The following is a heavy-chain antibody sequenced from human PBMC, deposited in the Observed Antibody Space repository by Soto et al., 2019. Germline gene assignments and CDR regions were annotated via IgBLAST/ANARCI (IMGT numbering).Heavy chain of an antibody. CDR1: GFTFSNAW. CDR3: TTLLEIYYYYYGMDV. Sequence: LRLSCAASGFTFSNAWMSWVRQAPGKGLEWVGRIKSKTDGGTTDYAAPVKGRFTISRDDSKNTLYLQMNSLKTEDTAVYYCTTLLEIYYYYYGMDVWGQGTTVTVSS. J-gene: IGHJ6*02. CDR2: IKSKTDGGTT. D-gene: IGHD1-1*01. V-gene: IGHV3-15*01.